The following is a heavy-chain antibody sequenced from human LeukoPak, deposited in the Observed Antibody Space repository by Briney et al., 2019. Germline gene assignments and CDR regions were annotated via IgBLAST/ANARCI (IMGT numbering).Heavy chain of an antibody. CDR3: AKVRIVGRTEWVYFDY. J-gene: IGHJ4*02. CDR1: GFTFSSYG. CDR2: IRYDGSNK. Sequence: PGGSLRLSCAASGFTFSSYGMHWVRQAPGKGLEWVAFIRYDGSNKYYADSVKGRFTISRDNSKNTLYLQMNSLRAEDTAVYYCAKVRIVGRTEWVYFDYWGQGTLVTVSS. D-gene: IGHD1-26*01. V-gene: IGHV3-30*02.